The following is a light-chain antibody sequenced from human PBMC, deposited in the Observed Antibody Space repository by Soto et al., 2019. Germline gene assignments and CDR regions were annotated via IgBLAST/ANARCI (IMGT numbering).Light chain of an antibody. J-gene: IGKJ1*01. CDR2: KTS. V-gene: IGKV1-5*03. Sequence: DIHMTQSPSTLSASVGDRVTITCRASQSISIWLAWYQQKPGKAPNLLIYKTSSLETGVPSRFSGSGSGTEFTLTISSLQHDDFATYYCQHWNDYSWTFGQGTKVEVK. CDR1: QSISIW. CDR3: QHWNDYSWT.